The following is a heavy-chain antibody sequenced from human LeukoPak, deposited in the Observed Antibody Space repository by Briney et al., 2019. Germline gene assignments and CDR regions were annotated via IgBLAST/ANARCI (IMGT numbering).Heavy chain of an antibody. CDR1: GFTFDDYG. V-gene: IGHV3-7*01. J-gene: IGHJ4*02. D-gene: IGHD1/OR15-1a*01. Sequence: GGSLRLSCAASGFTFDDYGMSWVRQAPGKGLEGVASIRQDGGEKSYVDSVKGRFTISRDNTKHSLYLQMTSLRSDDTAVYYCARDGTAPGLYFDLWGQGTLVTVSS. CDR3: ARDGTAPGLYFDL. CDR2: IRQDGGEK.